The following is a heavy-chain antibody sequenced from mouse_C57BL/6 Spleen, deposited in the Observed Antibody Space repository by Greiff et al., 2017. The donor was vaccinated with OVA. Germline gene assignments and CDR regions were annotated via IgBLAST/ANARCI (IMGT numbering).Heavy chain of an antibody. V-gene: IGHV14-3*01. Sequence: VQLKESVAELVRPGASVKLSCTASGFNINTTYMHWVKQRPEQGLEWIGRIDPANGSTKSAPKFQGKATITADTSSNTAYLQRSSLTSEDTAIYYCANYDYDGAGFAYWGQGTLVTVSA. J-gene: IGHJ3*01. CDR3: ANYDYDGAGFAY. CDR1: GFNINTTY. CDR2: IDPANGST. D-gene: IGHD2-4*01.